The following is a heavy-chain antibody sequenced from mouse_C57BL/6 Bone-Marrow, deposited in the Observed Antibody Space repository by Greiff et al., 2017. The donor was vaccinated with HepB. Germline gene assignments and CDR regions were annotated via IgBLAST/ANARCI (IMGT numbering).Heavy chain of an antibody. V-gene: IGHV1-50*01. D-gene: IGHD2-2*01. Sequence: QVQLQQPGAELVKPGASVKLSCKASGYTFTSYWMQWVKQRPGQGLEWIGEIDPSDCYTNYNQKFKGKATLTVDTSSSTAYMQLSSLTSEGSAVYYCARERGYDGGDAMDYWGQGTSVTVSS. CDR1: GYTFTSYW. CDR3: ARERGYDGGDAMDY. CDR2: IDPSDCYT. J-gene: IGHJ4*01.